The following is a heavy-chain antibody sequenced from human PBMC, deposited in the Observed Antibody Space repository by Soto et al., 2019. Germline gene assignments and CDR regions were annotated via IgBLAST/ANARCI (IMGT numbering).Heavy chain of an antibody. CDR3: ARDTGNFFDY. CDR1: GYTFTSYT. J-gene: IGHJ4*02. Sequence: GASLKVSCKASGYTFTSYTISWVRQAPGQGLEWVGWIGPSSGNTDFARNLRDRITMTTDTSTSTAYMELRSLRSDDTAVYYCARDTGNFFDYWGQGTLVTVSS. CDR2: IGPSSGNT. D-gene: IGHD4-4*01. V-gene: IGHV1-18*01.